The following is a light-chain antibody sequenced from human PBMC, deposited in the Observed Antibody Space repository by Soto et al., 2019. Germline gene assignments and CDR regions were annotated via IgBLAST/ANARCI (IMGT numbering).Light chain of an antibody. CDR2: DGL. CDR1: QSVSRS. Sequence: ESVLTQSPATVAWSPGERVILSGRASQSVSRSFAWYQHKPAQAHLLLMYDGLNRATGIPATFTGRGSATAFNLTITSLEPEDFAVYYCHLRTTWPPGITFGHGTRLEIK. CDR3: HLRTTWPPGIT. J-gene: IGKJ5*01. V-gene: IGKV3-11*01.